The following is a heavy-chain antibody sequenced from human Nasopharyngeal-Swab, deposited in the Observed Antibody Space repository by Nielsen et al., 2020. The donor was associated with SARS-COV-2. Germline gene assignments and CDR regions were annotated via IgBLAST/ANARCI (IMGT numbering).Heavy chain of an antibody. CDR3: AKMARFSSGSDWFDP. CDR2: ISYDGSNK. CDR1: GFTFSSYA. D-gene: IGHD6-19*01. J-gene: IGHJ5*02. V-gene: IGHV3-30*04. Sequence: GESLKISCAASGFTFSSYAMHWVRQAPGKGLEWVAVISYDGSNKYYADSVKGRFTISRDNSKNTLYLQMNSLRAKDTAVYYCAKMARFSSGSDWFDPWGQGTLVTVSS.